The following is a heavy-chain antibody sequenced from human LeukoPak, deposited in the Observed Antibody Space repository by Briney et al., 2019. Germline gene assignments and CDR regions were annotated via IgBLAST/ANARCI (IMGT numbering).Heavy chain of an antibody. CDR3: AKVNGPVLTSKLDS. Sequence: GGSLRLSCAASGFFFNNYGMTWVRQAPGKGLEWVSTIDTSGGDTYYADSVKGRFTISRDNSKNTLYLQMTSLRAEDTAIYYCAKVNGPVLTSKLDSWGEGTLVTVSP. V-gene: IGHV3-23*01. D-gene: IGHD3-9*01. J-gene: IGHJ4*02. CDR1: GFFFNNYG. CDR2: IDTSGGDT.